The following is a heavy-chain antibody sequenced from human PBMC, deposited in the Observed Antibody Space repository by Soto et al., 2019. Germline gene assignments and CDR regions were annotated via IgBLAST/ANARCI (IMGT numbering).Heavy chain of an antibody. CDR3: ARGPYSSGWNAFNY. V-gene: IGHV4-34*01. Sequence: SXTLSLTCAVYGGSFSGYYCSWIVQPPGKGLEWIGEINHSGSTNYNPSLKSRVTISVDTSKNQFSLKLSSVTAADTAVYYCARGPYSSGWNAFNYWGQGTLVTVSS. CDR2: INHSGST. D-gene: IGHD6-19*01. CDR1: GGSFSGYY. J-gene: IGHJ4*02.